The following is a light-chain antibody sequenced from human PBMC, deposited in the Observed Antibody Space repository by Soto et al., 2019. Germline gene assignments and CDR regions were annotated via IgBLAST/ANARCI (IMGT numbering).Light chain of an antibody. CDR3: SPYTSTTXIYV. CDR1: RRDVGSYHY. J-gene: IGLJ1*01. CDR2: EVK. Sequence: QSALTQPASVSGSPVQSITISCTGSRRDVGSYHYVSWYQKSPGKSPKVIIYEVKYRPSGISDRFSDSKSGNTASLTIYGLQDEDEDVYYCSPYTSTTXIYVVGRGTKVXV. V-gene: IGLV2-14*01.